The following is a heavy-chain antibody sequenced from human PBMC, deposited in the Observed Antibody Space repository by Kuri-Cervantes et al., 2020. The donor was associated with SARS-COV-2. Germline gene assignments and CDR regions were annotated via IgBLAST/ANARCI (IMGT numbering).Heavy chain of an antibody. CDR2: IKRKTDGGTT. Sequence: GGSLRVCCAASGFAFSSFVMNWVRQAPGKGLEWVGRIKRKTDGGTTDYDATVKGRFTIPRDDSKNTLYLRMNSLKTEDTTVYYCTMGITAAREDYYYYGMDVWGQGTTVTVSS. D-gene: IGHD2-2*01. CDR3: TMGITAAREDYYYYGMDV. CDR1: GFAFSSFV. V-gene: IGHV3-15*07. J-gene: IGHJ6*02.